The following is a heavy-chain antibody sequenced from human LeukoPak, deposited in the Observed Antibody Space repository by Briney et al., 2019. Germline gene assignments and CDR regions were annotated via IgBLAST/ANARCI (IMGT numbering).Heavy chain of an antibody. CDR3: AGDKTTGGWYEFDY. Sequence: GGSLRLSCAASGFTVSSNYMSWVRQGPGKGLECVSVISNDGDTYYADSVKGRFTISRDTSKNTVSLQMNSLRAEDTTVYYCAGDKTTGGWYEFDYWGQGTLVTVSS. V-gene: IGHV3-53*01. D-gene: IGHD6-19*01. J-gene: IGHJ4*02. CDR2: ISNDGDT. CDR1: GFTVSSNY.